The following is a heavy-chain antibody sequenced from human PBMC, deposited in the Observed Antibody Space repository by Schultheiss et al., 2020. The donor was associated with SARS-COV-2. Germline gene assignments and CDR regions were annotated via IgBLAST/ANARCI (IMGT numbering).Heavy chain of an antibody. CDR1: GGSTNNYY. CDR2: ISPTGAT. CDR3: ARDPFKSSFDS. J-gene: IGHJ4*02. V-gene: IGHV4-4*07. Sequence: GSLRLSCIVSGGSTNNYYWNWIRQPAGKRLEWIGRISPTGATDYNPSLNSRVTISIDTSTSQFSLTLTAVTAADTAIYYCARDPFKSSFDSWGQGSLVTVSS. D-gene: IGHD6-13*01.